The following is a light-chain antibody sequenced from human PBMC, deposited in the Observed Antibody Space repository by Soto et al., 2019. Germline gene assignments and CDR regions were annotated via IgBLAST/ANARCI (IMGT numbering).Light chain of an antibody. Sequence: EIVMTQSPATLSLSPGERATLSCRASQSVNSNLAWYQQKAGQAPRLLIYGTSTRATGIPARFSGSGSGTDFTLTISSLQSEDFAVYYCQQYNNWPRTFGQGTKVDI. CDR1: QSVNSN. J-gene: IGKJ1*01. CDR3: QQYNNWPRT. CDR2: GTS. V-gene: IGKV3-15*01.